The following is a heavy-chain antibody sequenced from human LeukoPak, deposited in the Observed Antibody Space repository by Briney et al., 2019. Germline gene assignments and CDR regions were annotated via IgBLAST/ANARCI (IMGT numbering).Heavy chain of an antibody. D-gene: IGHD3-10*01. CDR2: IIPIFGTA. J-gene: IGHJ5*02. CDR1: GYTFTSYY. CDR3: ARAGDYGSGSYYNGFWFDP. V-gene: IGHV1-18*04. Sequence: ASVKVSCKASGYTFTSYYMHWVRQAPGQGLEWMGGIIPIFGTANYAQKLQGRVTMTTDTSTSTAYMELRSLRSDDTAVYYCARAGDYGSGSYYNGFWFDPWGQGTLVTVSS.